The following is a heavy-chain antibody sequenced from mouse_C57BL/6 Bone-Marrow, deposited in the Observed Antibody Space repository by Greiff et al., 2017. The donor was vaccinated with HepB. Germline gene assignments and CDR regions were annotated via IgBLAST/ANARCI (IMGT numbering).Heavy chain of an antibody. V-gene: IGHV6-3*01. CDR2: IRLKSDNYAT. D-gene: IGHD3-3*01. CDR1: GFTFSNYW. J-gene: IGHJ3*01. CDR3: TRGWEFAY. Sequence: EVMLVESGGGLVQPGGSMKLSCVASGFTFSNYWMNWVRQSPEKGLEWVAQIRLKSDNYATHYAESVKGRFTISRDDSKSSVYLQMNNLRAEDTGIYYCTRGWEFAYWGQGTLVTVSA.